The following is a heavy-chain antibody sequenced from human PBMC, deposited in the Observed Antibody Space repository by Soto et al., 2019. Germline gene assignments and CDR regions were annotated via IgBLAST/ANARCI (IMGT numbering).Heavy chain of an antibody. J-gene: IGHJ6*02. CDR3: ARHPATDIVVVVAATSGMDV. CDR1: GHSFTSYW. CDR2: IDPSDSYT. V-gene: IGHV5-10-1*01. D-gene: IGHD2-15*01. Sequence: GESLKISCKGSGHSFTSYWISWVRQMPGKGLEWMGRIDPSDSYTNYSPSFQGHVTISADKSISTAYLQWSSLKASDTAMYYCARHPATDIVVVVAATSGMDVWGQGTTVTVSS.